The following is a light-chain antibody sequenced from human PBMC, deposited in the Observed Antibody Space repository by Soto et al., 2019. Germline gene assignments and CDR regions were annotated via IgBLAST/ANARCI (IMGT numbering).Light chain of an antibody. V-gene: IGKV1-5*03. CDR1: QSISSY. J-gene: IGKJ4*01. CDR2: KAS. CDR3: QKYNSALT. Sequence: DIQMTQSPSTLSASVGDRVTITCRASQSISSYLAWYQQKPGKAPKLLVYKASSLESGVPSRFSGSGSGTDFTLTISSLQPEDVATYYCQKYNSALTFGGGTKVDIK.